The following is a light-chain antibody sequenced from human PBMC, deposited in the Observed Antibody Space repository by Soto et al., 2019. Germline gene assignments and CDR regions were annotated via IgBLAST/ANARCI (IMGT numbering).Light chain of an antibody. CDR3: QQYNNWPRT. CDR2: GAT. CDR1: QSVSSSY. Sequence: EIVLTQSPGTLSLSPGDRATLSCRASQSVSSSYSAWYQQKPGQAPRLLIHGATTRATGIPDRFSGSGSGTEFTLTISSLQSEDFAVYYCQQYNNWPRTFGQGTKVDIK. J-gene: IGKJ1*01. V-gene: IGKV3D-15*01.